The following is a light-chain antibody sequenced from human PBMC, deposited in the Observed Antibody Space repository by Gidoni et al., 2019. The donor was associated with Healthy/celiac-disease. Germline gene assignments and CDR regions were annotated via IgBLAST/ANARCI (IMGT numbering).Light chain of an antibody. J-gene: IGKJ4*01. Sequence: EMVLTQSPATLSLSPGEGATLSCRASQSVSSYLAWYQQKPGQAPRLLIYDASNRATGIPARFSGSGSGTDFTLTISSLEPEDFAVYYCQQRSNWPFTFGGGTKVEIK. V-gene: IGKV3-11*01. CDR1: QSVSSY. CDR3: QQRSNWPFT. CDR2: DAS.